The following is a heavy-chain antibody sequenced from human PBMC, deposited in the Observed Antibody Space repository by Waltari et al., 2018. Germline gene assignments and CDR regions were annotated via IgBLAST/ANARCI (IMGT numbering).Heavy chain of an antibody. V-gene: IGHV3-9*01. J-gene: IGHJ3*02. D-gene: IGHD3-16*01. CDR2: INWDSGSI. CDR3: AKDIDMITFGGPLFDAFDI. Sequence: EWVSGINWDSGSIGYADSVKGRFTISRDNAKNSLYLQMHSLRAEDTAFYYCAKDIDMITFGGPLFDAFDIWGQGTMVTVSS.